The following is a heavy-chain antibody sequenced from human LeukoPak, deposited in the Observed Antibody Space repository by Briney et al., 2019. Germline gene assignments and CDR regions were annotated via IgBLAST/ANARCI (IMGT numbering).Heavy chain of an antibody. CDR2: IYYSGST. CDR3: AKSSAGTLVGSIFDY. CDR1: GGSISSYY. J-gene: IGHJ4*02. Sequence: SETLSLTCTVSGGSISSYYWSWIRQPPGKGLEWIGYIYYSGSTNYNPSLKSRVTISVDTSKNQFSLKLSSVTAADTAVYYCAKSSAGTLVGSIFDYWGQGTLVTVSS. D-gene: IGHD6-19*01. V-gene: IGHV4-59*01.